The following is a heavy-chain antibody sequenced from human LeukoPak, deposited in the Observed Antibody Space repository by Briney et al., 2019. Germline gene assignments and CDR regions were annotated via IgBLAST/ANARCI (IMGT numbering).Heavy chain of an antibody. Sequence: ASVKVSCKASGYTFTGYYMHWVRQAPGQGLEWMGWINPNSGGTNYAQKFQGSVTMTRDTSISTAYMELSRLRSDDTAVYYCARVDLGYCSGGSCYGQYNWFDPWGQGTLVTVSS. CDR2: INPNSGGT. J-gene: IGHJ5*02. V-gene: IGHV1-2*02. D-gene: IGHD2-15*01. CDR1: GYTFTGYY. CDR3: ARVDLGYCSGGSCYGQYNWFDP.